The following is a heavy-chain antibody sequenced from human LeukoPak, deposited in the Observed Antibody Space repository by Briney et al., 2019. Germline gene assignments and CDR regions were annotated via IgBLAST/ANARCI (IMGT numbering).Heavy chain of an antibody. V-gene: IGHV4-34*01. Sequence: SETLSLTCAVYVGSFSGYYWSWLRQPPGKGLEWLGEINHSGSTNYNPSLKSRVTISVDTSKNQFSLKLSSVTAADTAVYYCARPRHRPRLLSYNWFDPWGQGTLVTVSS. CDR1: VGSFSGYY. CDR3: ARPRHRPRLLSYNWFDP. D-gene: IGHD3-16*01. CDR2: INHSGST. J-gene: IGHJ5*02.